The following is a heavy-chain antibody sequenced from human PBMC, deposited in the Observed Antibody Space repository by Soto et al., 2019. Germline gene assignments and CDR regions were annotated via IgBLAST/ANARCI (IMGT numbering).Heavy chain of an antibody. D-gene: IGHD6-13*01. Sequence: QVQLQESGPGLVKPSQTLSLTCTVSGGSISSGDHYWGWIRQPPGMGLEWIGYIYYSGSTYYNPSLKSRVTIPVDTSKNQFSLKLSSVTAADTAVYYCARVDIAAAGTDSWGQGTLVTVSS. CDR1: GGSISSGDHY. CDR3: ARVDIAAAGTDS. J-gene: IGHJ4*02. CDR2: IYYSGST. V-gene: IGHV4-30-4*01.